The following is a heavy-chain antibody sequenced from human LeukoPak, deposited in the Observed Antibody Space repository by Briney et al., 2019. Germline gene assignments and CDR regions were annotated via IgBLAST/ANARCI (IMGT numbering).Heavy chain of an antibody. CDR3: ARGWYYYDSSGYFHPFDP. CDR2: ISAYNGNT. CDR1: GYTFTGYY. Sequence: ASVKVSCKASGYTFTGYYMHWVRQAPGQGLEWMGWISAYNGNTNYAQKLQGRVTMTTDTSTSTAYMELRSLRSDDTAVYYCARGWYYYDSSGYFHPFDPWGQGTLVTVSS. V-gene: IGHV1-18*04. J-gene: IGHJ5*02. D-gene: IGHD3-22*01.